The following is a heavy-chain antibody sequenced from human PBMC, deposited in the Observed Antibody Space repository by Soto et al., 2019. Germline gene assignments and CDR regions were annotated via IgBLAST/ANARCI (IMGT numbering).Heavy chain of an antibody. CDR3: ARDPWAADY. CDR1: GFTVSPKY. D-gene: IGHD3-16*01. J-gene: IGHJ4*02. Sequence: EVPLVESGGGLVQPGGSLRLSCAASGFTVSPKYMSWVRQAPGKGLEWVSVIYSGGSTFYADSVRGRFTISRDNSKNTVTLQMNSLRAEYTAVYYCARDPWAADYWGQGTLVTVSS. V-gene: IGHV3-66*01. CDR2: IYSGGST.